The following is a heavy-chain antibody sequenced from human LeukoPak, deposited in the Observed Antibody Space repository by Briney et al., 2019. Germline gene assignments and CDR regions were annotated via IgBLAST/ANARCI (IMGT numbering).Heavy chain of an antibody. V-gene: IGHV1-2*02. D-gene: IGHD6-6*01. J-gene: IGHJ4*02. CDR2: INPNSGGT. CDR3: ARAPRSIAARLPYSDY. CDR1: GYTFTSYG. Sequence: ASVKVSCKASGYTFTSYGISWVRQAPGQGLEWMGWINPNSGGTNYAQKFQGRVTMTRDTSISTAYMELSRLRSEDTAVYYCARAPRSIAARLPYSDYWGQGTLVTVSS.